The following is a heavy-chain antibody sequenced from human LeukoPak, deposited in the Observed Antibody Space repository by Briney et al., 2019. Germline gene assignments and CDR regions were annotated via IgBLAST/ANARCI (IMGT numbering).Heavy chain of an antibody. CDR2: IYPGDSDT. J-gene: IGHJ6*02. V-gene: IGHV5-51*01. D-gene: IGHD6-13*01. Sequence: GESLKISFKGSGYSFTSYWIGWVRQMPGKGLEWMGIIYPGDSDTRYSPSFQGQVTISADKSISTAYLQWSSLKASDTAMYYCARQIAAAGRRYYGMDVWGQGTTVTVSS. CDR3: ARQIAAAGRRYYGMDV. CDR1: GYSFTSYW.